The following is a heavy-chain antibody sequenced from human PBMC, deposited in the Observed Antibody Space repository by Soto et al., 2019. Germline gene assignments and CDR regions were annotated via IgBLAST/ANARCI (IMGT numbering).Heavy chain of an antibody. CDR1: GGSISCSNW. Sequence: QVQLQESGPGLVKPLGTLSLTCALSGGSISCSNWWSCVRQPPGKGLQWIGEIYHSGSTNYNPYLKQRVTITVDKSKNQFSLKVSSVTAADTAVYYCARDLVRNVVVVAAPNWGQGTLVTVSS. J-gene: IGHJ4*02. V-gene: IGHV4-4*02. CDR3: ARDLVRNVVVVAAPN. CDR2: IYHSGST. D-gene: IGHD2-15*01.